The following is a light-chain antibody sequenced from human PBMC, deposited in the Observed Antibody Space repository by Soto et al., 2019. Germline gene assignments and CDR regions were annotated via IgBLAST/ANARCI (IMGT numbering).Light chain of an antibody. V-gene: IGKV1-6*01. Sequence: AIPMTQSPSSLSASVGERVTITYRASQGIRKDLGWYQVKPGKAPKIMIFAASTLQSGVPSRFSGSASGTDCTLTISSLQPEDFATYYCLQDYNYPRTLGQGTKVDI. CDR3: LQDYNYPRT. J-gene: IGKJ1*01. CDR1: QGIRKD. CDR2: AAS.